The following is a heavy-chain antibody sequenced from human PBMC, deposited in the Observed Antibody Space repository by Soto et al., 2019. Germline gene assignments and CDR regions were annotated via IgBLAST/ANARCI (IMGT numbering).Heavy chain of an antibody. Sequence: EVQLVESGGGLVQPGGSLRLSCAASGFTFSSYWMHWVRQAPGKGLVWVSRINRDGSSTSYADSVKGRFTISRDNAKNTLYLQRNSLRAEDTAVYYCAREGLVVAATRGDSYYYYFMDVWGKGTTVTVSS. D-gene: IGHD2-15*01. CDR2: INRDGSST. V-gene: IGHV3-74*01. CDR1: GFTFSSYW. J-gene: IGHJ6*03. CDR3: AREGLVVAATRGDSYYYYFMDV.